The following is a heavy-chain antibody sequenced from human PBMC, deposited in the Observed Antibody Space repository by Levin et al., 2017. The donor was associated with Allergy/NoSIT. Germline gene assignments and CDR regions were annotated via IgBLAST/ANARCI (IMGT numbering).Heavy chain of an antibody. CDR1: GGSISSYY. V-gene: IGHV4-59*01. Sequence: SETLSLTCTVSGGSISSYYWSWIRQPPGKGLEWIGYIYNSGSTNYNPSLKSRVTISVDTSKTQFSLKLSSVTAADTAVYYCARVFSSSSGRPIDYWGQGTLVTDSS. J-gene: IGHJ4*02. CDR3: ARVFSSSSGRPIDY. D-gene: IGHD6-6*01. CDR2: IYNSGST.